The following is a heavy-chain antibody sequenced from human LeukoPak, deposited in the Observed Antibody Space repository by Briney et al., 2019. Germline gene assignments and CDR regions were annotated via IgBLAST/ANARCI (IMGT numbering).Heavy chain of an antibody. CDR3: ARVDYYDSSGYYALFDY. CDR1: GGSISSSSYY. V-gene: IGHV4-39*07. Sequence: PSETLSLTCTVSGGSISSSSYYWGWIRQPPGKGLEWIGSIYYSGSTYYNPSLKSRVTISVDTSKNQFSLKLSSVTAADTAVYYCARVDYYDSSGYYALFDYWGQGTLVTVSS. CDR2: IYYSGST. J-gene: IGHJ4*02. D-gene: IGHD3-22*01.